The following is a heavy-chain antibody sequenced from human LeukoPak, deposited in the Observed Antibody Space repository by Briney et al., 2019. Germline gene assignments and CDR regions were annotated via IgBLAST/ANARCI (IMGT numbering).Heavy chain of an antibody. V-gene: IGHV3-53*01. CDR3: ARLVATTGRLYFDY. CDR2: IYSGGNT. Sequence: GGSLRLSCAASGFTVSSNYMGWVREAPGKGLEYVSVIYSGGNTYYAGSVTGRFTISRDNSKNTVYLQMNSLRAEDTAVFYCARLVATTGRLYFDYWGQGNLVTVSS. CDR1: GFTVSSNY. J-gene: IGHJ4*02. D-gene: IGHD1-1*01.